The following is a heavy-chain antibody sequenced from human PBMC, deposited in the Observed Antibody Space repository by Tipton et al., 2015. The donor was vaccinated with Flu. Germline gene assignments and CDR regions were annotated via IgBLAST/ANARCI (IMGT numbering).Heavy chain of an antibody. CDR2: IYYSGNT. Sequence: TLSLTCTVSGGSISSSSYYWGWIRQPPGKGLEWIGSIYYSGNTYYNPPLKSRVTISVDTSKNQFSLKLSSVTAADTAVYYCARDGFITMIVVVTPGAFDIWGQGTMVTVSS. CDR3: ARDGFITMIVVVTPGAFDI. CDR1: GGSISSSSYY. J-gene: IGHJ3*02. V-gene: IGHV4-39*07. D-gene: IGHD3-22*01.